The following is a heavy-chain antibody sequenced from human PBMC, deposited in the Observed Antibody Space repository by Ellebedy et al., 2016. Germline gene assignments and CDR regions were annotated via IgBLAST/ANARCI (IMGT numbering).Heavy chain of an antibody. CDR1: GFTFTSST. V-gene: IGHV1-58*02. CDR2: IVVGSGNT. CDR3: AADRAPHSPYRGQLGIYYYYDMDV. Sequence: ASVKVSCKASGFTFTSSTMQWVRQARGQRLEWIGWIVVGSGNTNYAKKFQERVTITRDMSTSTAYMELSSLRSEDTAVYYCAADRAPHSPYRGQLGIYYYYDMDVWGQGTTVTVAS. D-gene: IGHD1-1*01. J-gene: IGHJ6*02.